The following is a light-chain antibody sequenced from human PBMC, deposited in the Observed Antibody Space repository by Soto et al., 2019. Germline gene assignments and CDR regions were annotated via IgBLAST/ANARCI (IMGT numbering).Light chain of an antibody. CDR1: QSLPHTNGYNY. CDR2: LGS. J-gene: IGKJ4*01. CDR3: MQALQTPLT. Sequence: DIVMTQTPLSLPVTPGEPASISCRSSQSLPHTNGYNYLDWYLQKPGQSPQLLISLGSDRASGVPDRFSGSGSGTEFTLKISRVEAEDVGVYYCMQALQTPLTFGGGTQVEIK. V-gene: IGKV2-28*01.